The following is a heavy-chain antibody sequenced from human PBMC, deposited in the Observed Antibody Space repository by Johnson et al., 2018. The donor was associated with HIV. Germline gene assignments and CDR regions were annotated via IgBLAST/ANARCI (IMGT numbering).Heavy chain of an antibody. CDR1: GFTVSSNY. Sequence: QVQLVESGGGLIQPGGSLRLSCAASGFTVSSNYMSWIRQAPGKGLEWVSYISSSGSTIYYADSVKGRFTISRDNAKNSLYLQMNSLRAEDTAVYYCARGDLAAAGNGAFDIWGQGTMVTVSS. CDR2: ISSSGSTI. V-gene: IGHV3-11*04. J-gene: IGHJ3*02. CDR3: ARGDLAAAGNGAFDI. D-gene: IGHD6-13*01.